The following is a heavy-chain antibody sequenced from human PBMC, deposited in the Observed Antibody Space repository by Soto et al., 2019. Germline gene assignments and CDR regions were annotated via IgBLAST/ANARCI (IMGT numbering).Heavy chain of an antibody. V-gene: IGHV3-21*01. D-gene: IGHD6-19*01. J-gene: IGHJ4*02. CDR2: ISSSSSYI. CDR3: ARASAVDTSPSDY. Sequence: GGSLRLSCAASGFTFSSYSMNWVRQAPGKGLEWVSSISSSSSYIYYADSVKGRFTISRDNAKNSLYLQMNSLRAEDTAVYYCARASAVDTSPSDYWGQGTLVTVSS. CDR1: GFTFSSYS.